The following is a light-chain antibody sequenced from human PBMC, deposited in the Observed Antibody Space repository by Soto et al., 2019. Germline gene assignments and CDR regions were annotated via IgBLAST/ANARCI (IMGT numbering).Light chain of an antibody. CDR1: QSISSSY. Sequence: EIVLTQSPGTLSLSPGERATLSCRASQSISSSYLAWYQEKPGQAPRLLIYAASSRDAGIQDRFRVSGSGTDFTLSISTLEPEDVAESDCQHYDSSWYTFGQGTPLEIK. CDR2: AAS. V-gene: IGKV3-20*01. J-gene: IGKJ2*01. CDR3: QHYDSSWYT.